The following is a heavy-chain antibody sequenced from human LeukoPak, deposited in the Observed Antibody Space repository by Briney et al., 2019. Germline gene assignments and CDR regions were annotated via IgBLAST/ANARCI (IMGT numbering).Heavy chain of an antibody. V-gene: IGHV3-23*01. D-gene: IGHD3-10*01. CDR2: ISTTGGTT. Sequence: GGSLRLSCAASGLTFSSYGMSWVRQAPGRGLEWVSAISTTGGTTYYADSVRGRFTISRDNSRNTLYLQMNSLRAEDTAIYYCAKDEGFGESHFDYWGQGTLVTVSS. CDR3: AKDEGFGESHFDY. J-gene: IGHJ4*02. CDR1: GLTFSSYG.